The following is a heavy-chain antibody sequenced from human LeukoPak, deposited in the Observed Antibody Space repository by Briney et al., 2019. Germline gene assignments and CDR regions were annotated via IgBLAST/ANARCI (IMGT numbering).Heavy chain of an antibody. CDR2: ISSSSTI. J-gene: IGHJ4*02. V-gene: IGHV3-48*01. CDR3: ARAGGYEDLDY. CDR1: GFTFSFYS. D-gene: IGHD5-18*01. Sequence: PGGSLRLSCAASGFTFSFYSMTWVRQAPGKGLEWVSYISSSSTIYYADSVKGRFTISRDNAKNSLFLQMNSLRAEDTAVYFCARAGGYEDLDYWGQGTPVTVSS.